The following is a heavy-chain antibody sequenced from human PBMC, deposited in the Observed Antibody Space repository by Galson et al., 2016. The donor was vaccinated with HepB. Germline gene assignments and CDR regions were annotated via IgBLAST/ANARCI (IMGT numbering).Heavy chain of an antibody. Sequence: SLRLSCAASGFTFSTYWMHWVRQAPGKGLVYVSRINSDGSSTTYADSVKGRFTISRDNSKNTLYLQMNSLRAEDTALYYCARGGGHGFFDYWGQGTQVTVSS. CDR3: ARGGGHGFFDY. J-gene: IGHJ4*02. CDR1: GFTFSTYW. D-gene: IGHD3-10*01. CDR2: INSDGSST. V-gene: IGHV3-74*01.